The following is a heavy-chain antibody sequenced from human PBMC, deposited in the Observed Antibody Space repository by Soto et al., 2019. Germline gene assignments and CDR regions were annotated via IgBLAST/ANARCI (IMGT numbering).Heavy chain of an antibody. CDR2: IDSYGSST. CDR3: ASPVVPAAMGGPYFYGIDV. V-gene: IGHV3-74*01. J-gene: IGHJ6*02. Sequence: EVQLVESGGGLVQPGGSLRLACAASGFTFSRHWMHWVRQAPGKGLVWVSRIDSYGSSTHDADSVKGRFTISRDNAKNTLYLQRISLRAEDTAVYYCASPVVPAAMGGPYFYGIDVWGQGTTVTVSS. CDR1: GFTFSRHW. D-gene: IGHD2-2*01.